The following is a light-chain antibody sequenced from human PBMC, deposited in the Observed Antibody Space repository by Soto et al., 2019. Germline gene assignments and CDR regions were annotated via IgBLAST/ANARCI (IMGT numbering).Light chain of an antibody. CDR3: QSYDSGLNDYV. CDR2: SNT. Sequence: QSVLTQPPSVSGAPGQRVTMSCAGTSSNIGADYDVHWYQLLPGIAPKLLIYSNTNRASGVPDRFSGSKSGTSASLDIAGLQAEDEADYYCQSYDSGLNDYVFGPGTKVTVL. J-gene: IGLJ1*01. CDR1: SSNIGADYD. V-gene: IGLV1-40*01.